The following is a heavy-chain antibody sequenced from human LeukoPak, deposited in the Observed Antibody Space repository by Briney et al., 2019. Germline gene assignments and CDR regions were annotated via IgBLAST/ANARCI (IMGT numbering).Heavy chain of an antibody. V-gene: IGHV4-59*01. CDR3: ARPLSSGWYRGFDY. D-gene: IGHD6-19*01. J-gene: IGHJ4*02. Sequence: SETLSLTCTVSGGSISSFYWSWIRQPPGKGLEWIGFMYYSGSTNYNPSFKTRVTISVDTSKNQLSLNLSSVTAADTAVYYCARPLSSGWYRGFDYWGQGTLVTVSS. CDR2: MYYSGST. CDR1: GGSISSFY.